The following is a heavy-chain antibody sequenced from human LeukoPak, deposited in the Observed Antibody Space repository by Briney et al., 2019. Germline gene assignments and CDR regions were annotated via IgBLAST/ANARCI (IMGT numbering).Heavy chain of an antibody. CDR3: ARGGTGNCERTTCYFDY. CDR2: THYRSKWYN. J-gene: IGHJ4*02. V-gene: IGHV6-1*01. Sequence: SQTLSLTCVISGDSVSTNTGAWNWIRQSPSRGLEWLGRTHYRSKWYNEYAVPVKSRISINPDTSKNQFSLQLNSVTPEDTAVYYCARGGTGNCERTTCYFDYWGQGTLVTVSS. CDR1: GDSVSTNTGA. D-gene: IGHD1-14*01.